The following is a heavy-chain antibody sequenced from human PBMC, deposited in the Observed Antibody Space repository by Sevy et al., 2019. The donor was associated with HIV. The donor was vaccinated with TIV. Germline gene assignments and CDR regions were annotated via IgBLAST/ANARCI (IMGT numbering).Heavy chain of an antibody. CDR3: ARDPRIAGAPGAFDI. Sequence: GGSLRLSCAASGFTFSSYGMHWVRQAPGKGLEWVAVIWYDGSNKYYADSVKGRFTISRDNSKNTLYLQMNSLRAEDTAVYYCARDPRIAGAPGAFDIWGQGTMDTVSS. CDR2: IWYDGSNK. D-gene: IGHD6-19*01. J-gene: IGHJ3*02. CDR1: GFTFSSYG. V-gene: IGHV3-33*01.